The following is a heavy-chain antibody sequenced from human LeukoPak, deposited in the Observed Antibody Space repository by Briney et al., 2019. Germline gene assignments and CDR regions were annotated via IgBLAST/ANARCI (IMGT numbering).Heavy chain of an antibody. CDR2: IYYSGST. CDR1: GGSISSYY. CDR3: ARVLLWFGENQRNAFDI. V-gene: IGHV4-59*01. J-gene: IGHJ3*02. Sequence: SETLSLTCTVSGGSISSYYWSWIQQPPGKGLEWIGYIYYSGSTNYNPSLKSRVTISVDTSKNQFSLKLSSVTAADTAVYYCARVLLWFGENQRNAFDIWGQGTMVTVSS. D-gene: IGHD3-10*01.